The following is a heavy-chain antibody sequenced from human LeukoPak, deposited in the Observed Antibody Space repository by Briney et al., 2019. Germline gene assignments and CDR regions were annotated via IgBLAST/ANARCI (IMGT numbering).Heavy chain of an antibody. Sequence: GGSLRLSCAAPGFTFDDYAMSWVRQTPGKGLEWVSGTNREGGRTGYADSVKGRFTISRDNVKNSLYLQMNSLRVEDTAMYYCARDGLRRPPTPYCGGDCPLDYWGQGTLVSVSS. CDR1: GFTFDDYA. J-gene: IGHJ4*02. V-gene: IGHV3-20*04. CDR3: ARDGLRRPPTPYCGGDCPLDY. CDR2: TNREGGRT. D-gene: IGHD2-21*02.